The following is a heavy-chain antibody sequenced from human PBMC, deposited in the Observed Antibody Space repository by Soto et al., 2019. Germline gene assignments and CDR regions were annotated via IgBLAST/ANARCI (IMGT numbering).Heavy chain of an antibody. V-gene: IGHV3-48*04. CDR3: ARARRSSIAAAGTAPYYYYGMDV. Sequence: PGGSLRLSCAASGFTFSSYSMNWVRQAPGKGLEWVSYISSSSSTIYYADSVKGRFTISRDNAKNSLYLQMNSLRAEDTAVYYCARARRSSIAAAGTAPYYYYGMDVWGQGTTVTVSS. CDR1: GFTFSSYS. J-gene: IGHJ6*02. CDR2: ISSSSSTI. D-gene: IGHD6-13*01.